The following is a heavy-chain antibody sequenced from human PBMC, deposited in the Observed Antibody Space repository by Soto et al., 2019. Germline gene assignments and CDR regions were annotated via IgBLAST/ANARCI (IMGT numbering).Heavy chain of an antibody. CDR2: IRFDGSNE. J-gene: IGHJ4*02. CDR3: ARDGVGGTVFRGYLDY. Sequence: WLSMRLRCAVAGGNFHGHGMRRVSQAPGKGLEWVAIIRFDGSNEEYADSVKGRFTISRDNSKNTLYLQMNTLGAEDTAVYYCARDGVGGTVFRGYLDYWGRGTVVTVSS. V-gene: IGHV3-33*01. CDR1: GGNFHGHG. D-gene: IGHD1-7*01.